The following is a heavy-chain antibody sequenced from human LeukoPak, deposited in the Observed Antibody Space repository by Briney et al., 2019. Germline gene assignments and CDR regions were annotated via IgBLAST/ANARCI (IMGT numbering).Heavy chain of an antibody. Sequence: ASVKVSCKASGYTFTSYYMHWVRQAPGQGLEWMGIINPSGGSTSYAQKFQGRATMTRDTSTSTVYMELSSLRSEDTAVYYCARVWSPKYYYYYMDVWGRGTTVTVSS. CDR3: ARVWSPKYYYYYMDV. CDR2: INPSGGST. J-gene: IGHJ6*03. D-gene: IGHD3-10*01. V-gene: IGHV1-46*01. CDR1: GYTFTSYY.